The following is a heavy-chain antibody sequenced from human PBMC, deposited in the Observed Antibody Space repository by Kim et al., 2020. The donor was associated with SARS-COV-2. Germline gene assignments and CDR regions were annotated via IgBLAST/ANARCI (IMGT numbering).Heavy chain of an antibody. Sequence: RLTISRDNSKNTLYLQMNSLRAEDTAVYYCAKDKALDYGPYYYYYGMDVWGQGTTVTVSS. V-gene: IGHV3-23*01. CDR3: AKDKALDYGPYYYYYGMDV. J-gene: IGHJ6*02. D-gene: IGHD3-10*01.